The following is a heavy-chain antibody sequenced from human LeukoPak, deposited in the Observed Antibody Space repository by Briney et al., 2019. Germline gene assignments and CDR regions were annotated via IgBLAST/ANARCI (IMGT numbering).Heavy chain of an antibody. CDR2: ISGSGGST. CDR3: AKGRSALYGDYHPDFDY. D-gene: IGHD4-17*01. J-gene: IGHJ4*02. CDR1: GFTFSSYA. Sequence: GGSLRLSCAASGFTFSSYAMSWVRQAPGKGLEWVSAISGSGGSTYYADSVKGRFTISRDNSKNTLYLQMNSLRAEDTAVYYCAKGRSALYGDYHPDFDYWGQGTLVTVSS. V-gene: IGHV3-23*01.